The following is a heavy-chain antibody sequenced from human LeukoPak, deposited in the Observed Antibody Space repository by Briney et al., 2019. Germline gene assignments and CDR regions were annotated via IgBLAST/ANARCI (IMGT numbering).Heavy chain of an antibody. Sequence: PGGSLRLSCAASGFTVSFNYMRWVRQAPGKRLEWVSVIYSGGSTDYADSVKGRFTISRDKSKNTLYLQMNSLRAGDTAVYYCARIVGASRTEYWGQGTLVIVSS. J-gene: IGHJ4*02. CDR2: IYSGGST. D-gene: IGHD1-26*01. V-gene: IGHV3-66*01. CDR3: ARIVGASRTEY. CDR1: GFTVSFNY.